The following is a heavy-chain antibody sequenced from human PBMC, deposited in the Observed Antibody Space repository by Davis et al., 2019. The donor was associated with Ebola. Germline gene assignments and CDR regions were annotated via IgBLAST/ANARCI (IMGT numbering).Heavy chain of an antibody. V-gene: IGHV4-61*01. CDR2: IYYSGST. CDR3: ARASGSYPYYFDY. CDR1: GGSVSSGSYY. D-gene: IGHD1-26*01. J-gene: IGHJ4*02. Sequence: PSETLSLTCTVSGGSVSSGSYYWSWIRQPPGKGLEWIGYIYYSGSTNYNPSLKSRVTISVDTSKNQFSLKLSSVTAADTAVYYCARASGSYPYYFDYWGQGTLVTVSS.